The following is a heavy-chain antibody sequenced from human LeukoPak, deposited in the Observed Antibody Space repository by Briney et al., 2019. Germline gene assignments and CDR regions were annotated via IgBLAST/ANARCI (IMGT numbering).Heavy chain of an antibody. CDR3: ATENGRYCSGGSCYSKGLFDP. J-gene: IGHJ5*02. V-gene: IGHV1-24*01. CDR2: FDPEDGET. D-gene: IGHD2-15*01. CDR1: GYTLTELS. Sequence: ASVKVSCKVSGYTLTELSMHWVRQAPGKGREWTGGFDPEDGETIYAQKFQGRVTMTEDTSTDTAYMELSRLRSEDTAVYYCATENGRYCSGGSCYSKGLFDPWGQGTLVTVSS.